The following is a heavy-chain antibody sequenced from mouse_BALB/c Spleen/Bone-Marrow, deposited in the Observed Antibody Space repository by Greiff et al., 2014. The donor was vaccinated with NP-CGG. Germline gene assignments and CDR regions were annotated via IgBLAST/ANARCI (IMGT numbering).Heavy chain of an antibody. CDR1: GFNIKDTY. CDR2: IDPANGNT. V-gene: IGHV14-3*02. CDR3: AVYDYEGFAY. D-gene: IGHD2-4*01. Sequence: VQLKESGAELVKPGASVKLSCTASGFNIKDTYMHWVKQRPEQGLEWIGRIDPANGNTKYDPKFQGKATITADTSSNTACLQLSSLTSEDTAVYYCAVYDYEGFAYWGQGTLVTVSA. J-gene: IGHJ3*01.